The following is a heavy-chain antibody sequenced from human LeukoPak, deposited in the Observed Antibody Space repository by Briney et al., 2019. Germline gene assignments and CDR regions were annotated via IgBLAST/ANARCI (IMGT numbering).Heavy chain of an antibody. D-gene: IGHD1-14*01. J-gene: IGHJ5*02. CDR1: GXSFGSYC. CDR2: IFPGDSDT. V-gene: IGHV5-51*01. Sequence: GESLKISFKGSGXSFGSYCIAWVRQMPGKGLEWMGIIFPGDSDTRYSPSFQGHVTISADKSISTAYLQWRSLRASDTAIYYCARQPGSGAWGQGTLVTVSS. CDR3: ARQPGSGA.